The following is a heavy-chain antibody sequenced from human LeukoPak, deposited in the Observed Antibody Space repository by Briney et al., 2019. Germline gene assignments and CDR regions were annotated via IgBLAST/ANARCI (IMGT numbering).Heavy chain of an antibody. CDR2: IIPIFGTA. D-gene: IGHD6-13*01. CDR3: ASRIAAAGTYYYYMDV. CDR1: GGTFSSNA. J-gene: IGHJ6*03. Sequence: SVKVSCKASGGTFSSNAISWVRQAPGQGLEWMGGIIPIFGTANYAQKFQGRVTITTDESTSTAYMELSSLRSEDTAVYYCASRIAAAGTYYYYMDVWGKGTTVTVSS. V-gene: IGHV1-69*05.